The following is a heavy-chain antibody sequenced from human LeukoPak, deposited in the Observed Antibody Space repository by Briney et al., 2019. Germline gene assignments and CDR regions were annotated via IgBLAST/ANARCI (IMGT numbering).Heavy chain of an antibody. CDR2: IGTAGDT. Sequence: SGGSLRLSCAASGFTFSSYDMHWVRRATGKGLEWVSAIGTAGDTYYPGSVKGRFTISRENAKNSLYLQMNSLRAGDTAVYYCAREGKDGYNFDYWGQGTLVTVSS. D-gene: IGHD5-24*01. CDR1: GFTFSSYD. CDR3: AREGKDGYNFDY. J-gene: IGHJ4*02. V-gene: IGHV3-13*01.